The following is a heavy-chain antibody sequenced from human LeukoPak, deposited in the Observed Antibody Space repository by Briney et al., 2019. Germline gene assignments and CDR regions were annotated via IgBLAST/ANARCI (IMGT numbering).Heavy chain of an antibody. CDR1: GFTFRSYA. J-gene: IGHJ4*02. V-gene: IGHV3-23*01. D-gene: IGHD5-12*01. CDR3: AKDRYSGYDLPQDFDY. Sequence: GGSLRLSRAASGFTFRSYATNWARQAPGKGLEGVSPISGSGGSTYYADSVKGRFTISRDNSKNTLYLQMNSLRAEDTAVYYCAKDRYSGYDLPQDFDYWGQGTLVTVSS. CDR2: ISGSGGST.